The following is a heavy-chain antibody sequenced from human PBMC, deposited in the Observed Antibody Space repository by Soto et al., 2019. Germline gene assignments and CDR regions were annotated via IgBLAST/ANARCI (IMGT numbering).Heavy chain of an antibody. V-gene: IGHV3-30*18. J-gene: IGHJ6*02. CDR1: GFTFSSYG. CDR2: ISYDGSNK. D-gene: IGHD6-19*01. CDR3: AKDHRSSGWYGPYYYYYGMDV. Sequence: GGSLRLSCAASGFTFSSYGMHWVRQAPGKGLEWVAVISYDGSNKYYADSVKGRFTISRDNSKNTLYLQMNSLRAEDTAVYYCAKDHRSSGWYGPYYYYYGMDVWGQGTTVTVSS.